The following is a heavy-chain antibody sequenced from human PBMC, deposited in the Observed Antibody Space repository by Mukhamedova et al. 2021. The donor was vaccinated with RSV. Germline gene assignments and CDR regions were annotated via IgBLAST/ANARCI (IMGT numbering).Heavy chain of an antibody. CDR3: ARDEFDP. V-gene: IGHV3-21*01. CDR1: SYS. Sequence: SYSMNWVRQAPGKGLEWVSSISSSSSYIYYADSVKGRFTISRDNAKNSLYLQMNSLRAEVTAVYYCARDEFDPWGQGTLVTVSS. CDR2: ISSSSSYI. J-gene: IGHJ5*02.